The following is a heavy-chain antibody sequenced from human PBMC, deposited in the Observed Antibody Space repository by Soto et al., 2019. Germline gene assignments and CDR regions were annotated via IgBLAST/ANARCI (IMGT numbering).Heavy chain of an antibody. V-gene: IGHV3-23*01. CDR1: GFTFSTYA. CDR3: AKKSTGNSYFYCDY. J-gene: IGHJ4*02. Sequence: GGSLRLSCASSGFTFSTYAMSLVRQAPGKGLEWVSALTDSGGSTYYADSVKGRFTISRDNSKNTLYLQMNSLRAEDTAVYYCAKKSTGNSYFYCDYWGQGALVTVSS. CDR2: LTDSGGST. D-gene: IGHD2-8*02.